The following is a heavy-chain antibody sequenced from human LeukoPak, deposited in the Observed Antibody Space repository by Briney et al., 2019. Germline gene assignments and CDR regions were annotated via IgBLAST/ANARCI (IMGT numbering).Heavy chain of an antibody. CDR2: IYYSGST. V-gene: IGHV4-39*01. D-gene: IGHD3-22*01. J-gene: IGHJ4*02. Sequence: SETLSLTCTVSGGSISSSSYYWGWLRQPPGKGLEWIGSIYYSGSTYYNPSLKSRVTISVNTSKNQFSLKLSSVTAADTAVYYCARKSYYYDSSGVDCWGQGTLVTVSS. CDR3: ARKSYYYDSSGVDC. CDR1: GGSISSSSYY.